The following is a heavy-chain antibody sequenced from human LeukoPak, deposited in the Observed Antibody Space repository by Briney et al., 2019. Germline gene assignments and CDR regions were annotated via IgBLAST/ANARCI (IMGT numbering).Heavy chain of an antibody. D-gene: IGHD1-20*01. J-gene: IGHJ5*02. CDR2: THGSGIS. V-gene: IGHV4-4*07. CDR1: GGSMSSYY. Sequence: PSETLSLTCSVSGGSMSSYYWTWIRQPAGKGLEWIGRTHGSGISNYNPSLKSRVTMSLDTSKNGFSLKVASVTAADTAVYYCSRGHNWNDWFDAWGQGTLVTVSS. CDR3: SRGHNWNDWFDA.